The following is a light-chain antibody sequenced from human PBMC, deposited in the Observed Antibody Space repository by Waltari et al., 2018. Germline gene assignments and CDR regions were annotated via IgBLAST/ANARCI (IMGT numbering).Light chain of an antibody. CDR3: QRYGSSLT. J-gene: IGKJ4*01. CDR2: AAS. V-gene: IGKV3-20*01. CDR1: QSVSSTY. Sequence: IVLTQSPGTMSLSPGERATLSCRASQSVSSTYLAWFQQKPGQAPRLLIYAASKRATGIPDRFRGSGSGTDFTLTISRLEPEDLAVYYCQRYGSSLTFGGGTTVEIK.